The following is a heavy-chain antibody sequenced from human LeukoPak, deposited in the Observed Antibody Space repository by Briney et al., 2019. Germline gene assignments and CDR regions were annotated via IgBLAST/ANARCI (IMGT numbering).Heavy chain of an antibody. CDR1: GGSISSSSYY. D-gene: IGHD6-13*01. V-gene: IGHV4-39*07. Sequence: PSETLSLTCTVSGGSISSSSYYWGWIRQPPGKGLEWIGSIYYSGSTNYNPSLKSRVTMSVDTSKNQFSLKLSSVTAADTAVYYCAREMYSSSWSEVDYWGQGTLVTVSS. J-gene: IGHJ4*02. CDR3: AREMYSSSWSEVDY. CDR2: IYYSGST.